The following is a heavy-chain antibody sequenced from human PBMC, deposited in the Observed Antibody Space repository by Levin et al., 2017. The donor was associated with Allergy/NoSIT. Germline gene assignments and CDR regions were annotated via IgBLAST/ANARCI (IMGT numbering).Heavy chain of an antibody. J-gene: IGHJ4*02. D-gene: IGHD1-14*01. CDR1: CGPLSGYF. CDR3: ARQETGDFYFDS. V-gene: IGHV4-34*01. CDR2: VNQFGAT. Sequence: SQTLSLTCAVYCGPLSGYFWTWIRQSPNKGLEWIGEVNQFGATNYNPSLESRLTISIDTSKNQFFLTVRSLTAADTAVYYCARQETGDFYFDSWGLGTLVTVSS.